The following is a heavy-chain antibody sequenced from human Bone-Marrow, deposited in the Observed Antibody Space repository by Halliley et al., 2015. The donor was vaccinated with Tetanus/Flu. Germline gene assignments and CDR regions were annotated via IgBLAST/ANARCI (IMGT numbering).Heavy chain of an antibody. D-gene: IGHD6-19*01. CDR3: ARVEGSGWNY. J-gene: IGHJ4*02. Sequence: TLSLTCAVSGGSIGSTSYYWGWIRQPPGKGLEWMGSIYYSGSTYYNPSLKSRLTISIDTSENQFSLKLSSVTAADTAIYYCARVEGSGWNYWDQGTLVTISS. CDR1: GGSIGSTSYY. CDR2: IYYSGST. V-gene: IGHV4-39*01.